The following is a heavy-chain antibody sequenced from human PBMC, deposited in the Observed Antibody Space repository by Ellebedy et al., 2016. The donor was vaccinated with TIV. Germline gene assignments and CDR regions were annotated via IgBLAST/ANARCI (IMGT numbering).Heavy chain of an antibody. Sequence: ASVKVSCXASGYTFTSYGISWVRQAPGQGLEWMGIINPSGGSTSYAQKFQGRVTMTRDTSTSTVYMELSSLRSEDTAVYYCASTMSGLDAFDIWGQGTMVTVSS. CDR3: ASTMSGLDAFDI. V-gene: IGHV1-46*01. CDR2: INPSGGST. CDR1: GYTFTSYG. D-gene: IGHD3-10*02. J-gene: IGHJ3*02.